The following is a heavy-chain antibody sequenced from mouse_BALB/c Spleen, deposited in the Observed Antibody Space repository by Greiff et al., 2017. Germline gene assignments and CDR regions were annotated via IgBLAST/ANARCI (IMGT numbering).Heavy chain of an antibody. CDR1: GFNIKDYD. Sequence: VQLQQSGAELVRPGASVKLSCTASGFNIKDYDMHWVKQRPEQGLEWIGWIDPENGDTEYAPKFQGKATMNADTSSNTAYLQLSSLTSEDTAVYYCNVPVGSSDYWGQGTLVTVSA. D-gene: IGHD1-1*02. J-gene: IGHJ3*01. V-gene: IGHV14-4*02. CDR2: IDPENGDT. CDR3: NVPVGSSDY.